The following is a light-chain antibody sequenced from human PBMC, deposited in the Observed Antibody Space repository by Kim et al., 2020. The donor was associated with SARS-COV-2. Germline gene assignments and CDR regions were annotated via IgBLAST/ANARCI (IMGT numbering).Light chain of an antibody. J-gene: IGLJ2*01. V-gene: IGLV1-40*01. CDR1: SANIGAGYD. CDR2: GNS. CDR3: QSYDSSLSGVL. Sequence: QRVTIPCTGSSANIGAGYDVHWYQQLPGTAPKLLIYGNSNRPSGVPDRFSGSKSGTSASLAITGLQAEDEADYYCQSYDSSLSGVLFGGGTQLTVL.